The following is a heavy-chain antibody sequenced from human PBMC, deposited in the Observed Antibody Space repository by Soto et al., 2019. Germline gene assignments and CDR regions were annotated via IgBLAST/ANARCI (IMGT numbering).Heavy chain of an antibody. J-gene: IGHJ6*02. D-gene: IGHD4-17*01. CDR1: GGTFSSYA. Sequence: QVQLVQSGAEVKKPGSSVKVSCKASGGTFSSYAISWVRQAPGQGLEWTGGIIPIFGTANYAQKFQGRVTITADESTSTAYMELSSLRSEDTAVYYCARLGRYGVYYYYGMDVWGQGTTVTVSS. CDR3: ARLGRYGVYYYYGMDV. V-gene: IGHV1-69*01. CDR2: IIPIFGTA.